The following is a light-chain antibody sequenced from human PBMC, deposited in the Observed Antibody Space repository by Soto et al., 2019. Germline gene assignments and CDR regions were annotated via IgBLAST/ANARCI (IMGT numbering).Light chain of an antibody. CDR2: NNN. CDR1: SSNIGSNY. J-gene: IGLJ2*01. V-gene: IGLV1-51*01. Sequence: QAVVTQPPSVSAATGQKVTISCAGRSSNIGSNYVSWYQQIPGTAPKLLIYNNNERPSGIPDRFSGSKSDTSASLDITGLQTGDEADYYCGTWDRSLRAGVFGGGTKVTVL. CDR3: GTWDRSLRAGV.